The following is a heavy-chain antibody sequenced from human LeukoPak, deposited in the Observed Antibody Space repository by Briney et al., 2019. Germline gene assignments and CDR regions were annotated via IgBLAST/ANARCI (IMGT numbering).Heavy chain of an antibody. V-gene: IGHV3-11*03. CDR1: GFTFSDYY. Sequence: PGGSLRLSCAASGFTFSDYYMSWIRQAPGKGLEWLSYITTSSSYTNYADSVKGRFTISRDNAKNSLYLQMNSLRAEDTAVYYCARSFSGFSFDCWGQGTLVTVSS. CDR2: ITTSSSYT. J-gene: IGHJ4*02. CDR3: ARSFSGFSFDC. D-gene: IGHD5-12*01.